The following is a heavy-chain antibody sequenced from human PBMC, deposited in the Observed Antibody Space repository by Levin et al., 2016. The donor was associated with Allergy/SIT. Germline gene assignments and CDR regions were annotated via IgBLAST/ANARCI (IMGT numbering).Heavy chain of an antibody. Sequence: GGSLRLSCAASGFTFSDYYMSWTRQAPGKGLEWVSYISSSGSILYYADSVKGRFTISRDNAKNSLYLQMNSLRAEDTALYYCVRRNILTGYFDLWGQGTLVTVSS. J-gene: IGHJ5*02. CDR1: GFTFSDYY. V-gene: IGHV3-11*01. CDR2: ISSSGSIL. D-gene: IGHD3-9*01. CDR3: VRRNILTGYFDL.